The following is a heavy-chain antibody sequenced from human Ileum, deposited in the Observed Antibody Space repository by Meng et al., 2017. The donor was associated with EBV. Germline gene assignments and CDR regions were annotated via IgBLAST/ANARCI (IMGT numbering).Heavy chain of an antibody. D-gene: IGHD3-22*01. V-gene: IGHV4-28*01. CDR2: IYYSGST. Sequence: QVKRQKSGPGLVKPSDTLSLTCAVSGYSISSTNWWGWIRQPPGKGLEWIGYIYYSGSTSYNPSLKSRVTMSVDTSKNQFSLNLNSVTAVDTAVYYCARNVPGTSAYYDWGQGTLVTVSS. CDR1: GYSISSTNW. CDR3: ARNVPGTSAYYD. J-gene: IGHJ4*02.